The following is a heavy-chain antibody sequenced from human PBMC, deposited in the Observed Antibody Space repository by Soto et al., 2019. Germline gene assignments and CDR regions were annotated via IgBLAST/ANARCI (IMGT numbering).Heavy chain of an antibody. Sequence: GGSLRLSCAASGFIFSSYNMNWVRQAPGEGLEWISSISGSGDSTYYADSVKGRFTISRDNAKNTLYLQMNSLRAEDTAVYYCAKDPLAVAGTMLDYYYGMDVWGQGTTVTVSS. V-gene: IGHV3-23*01. CDR2: ISGSGDST. J-gene: IGHJ6*02. CDR3: AKDPLAVAGTMLDYYYGMDV. CDR1: GFIFSSYN. D-gene: IGHD6-19*01.